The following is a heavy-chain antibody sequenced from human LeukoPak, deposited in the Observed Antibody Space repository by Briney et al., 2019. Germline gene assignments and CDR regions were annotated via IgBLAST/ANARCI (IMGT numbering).Heavy chain of an antibody. CDR3: ASNHDYYDSSAQIDY. Sequence: GGSLRLSCAASGFIVDYNYMSWIRQAPGKGLEWISVIYSGGVIYYADSVKGRFTISRDNSKNTLYLQMNSLRAEDTAVYCCASNHDYYDSSAQIDYWGQGTLVTVSS. CDR2: IYSGGVI. CDR1: GFIVDYNY. V-gene: IGHV3-53*01. J-gene: IGHJ4*02. D-gene: IGHD3-22*01.